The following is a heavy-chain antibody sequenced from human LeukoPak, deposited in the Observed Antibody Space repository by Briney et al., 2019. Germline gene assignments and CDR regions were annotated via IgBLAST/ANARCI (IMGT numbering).Heavy chain of an antibody. CDR1: GGSISSSRYS. D-gene: IGHD3-10*01. CDR2: IYYSGST. J-gene: IGHJ4*02. Sequence: SETLSLTCTVSGGSISSSRYSWGWIRQPPGKGLEWIGSIYYSGSTYYNPSLKSRVTISVDTSKNQFSLKLSSVTAADTAVYYCARGLLWFGELLYLDYWGQGTLVTVSS. V-gene: IGHV4-39*07. CDR3: ARGLLWFGELLYLDY.